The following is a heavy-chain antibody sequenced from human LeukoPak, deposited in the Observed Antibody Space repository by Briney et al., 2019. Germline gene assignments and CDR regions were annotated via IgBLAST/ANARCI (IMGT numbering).Heavy chain of an antibody. CDR3: AAMVRITGTTDPDY. CDR1: GGTFSSYT. D-gene: IGHD1-7*01. Sequence: GASVKVSCKASGGTFSSYTISWVQQAPGQGLEWMGRIIPILGIANYAQKFQGRVTITADKSTSTAYMELSSLRSEDTAVYYCAAMVRITGTTDPDYWGQGTLVTVSS. CDR2: IIPILGIA. V-gene: IGHV1-69*02. J-gene: IGHJ4*02.